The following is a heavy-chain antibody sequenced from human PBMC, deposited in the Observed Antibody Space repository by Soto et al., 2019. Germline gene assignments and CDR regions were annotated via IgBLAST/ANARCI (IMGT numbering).Heavy chain of an antibody. Sequence: GESLKISCKGSGYSFTSYWISWVRQMPGKGLEWMGRIDPSDSYTNYSPSFQGHVTISADKSISTAYLQWSSLKASDTAMYYCARTISPGLLRGDYYYGMDVWGQGNTVTVSS. V-gene: IGHV5-10-1*01. CDR1: GYSFTSYW. D-gene: IGHD1-26*01. CDR3: ARTISPGLLRGDYYYGMDV. CDR2: IDPSDSYT. J-gene: IGHJ6*02.